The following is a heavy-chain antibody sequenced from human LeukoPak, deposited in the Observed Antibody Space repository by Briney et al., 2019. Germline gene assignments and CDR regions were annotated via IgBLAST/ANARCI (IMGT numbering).Heavy chain of an antibody. Sequence: SETLSLTCTVSGGSISSYYWSWIRQPPGKGLEWIGYIYYSGSTNYNPSLKSRVTISVDTSKSQFSLKLSSVTAADTAVYYCARVEYSSSPYFDYWGQGTLVTVSS. CDR1: GGSISSYY. CDR3: ARVEYSSSPYFDY. D-gene: IGHD6-6*01. CDR2: IYYSGST. V-gene: IGHV4-59*01. J-gene: IGHJ4*02.